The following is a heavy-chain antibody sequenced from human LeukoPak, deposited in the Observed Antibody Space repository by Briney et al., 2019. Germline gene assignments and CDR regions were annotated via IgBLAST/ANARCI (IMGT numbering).Heavy chain of an antibody. CDR3: ARNSRYGGNRPHYYYYYMDV. J-gene: IGHJ6*03. CDR1: GGSISSGSYY. CDR2: IYTSGST. V-gene: IGHV4-61*02. D-gene: IGHD4-23*01. Sequence: SETLSLTCTVSGGSISSGSYYWSWIRQPAGKGLEWIGRIYTSGSTNYNPSLKSRVTISVDTSKNQFSLKLSSVTAADTAVYYCARNSRYGGNRPHYYYYYMDVWGKGTTVTISS.